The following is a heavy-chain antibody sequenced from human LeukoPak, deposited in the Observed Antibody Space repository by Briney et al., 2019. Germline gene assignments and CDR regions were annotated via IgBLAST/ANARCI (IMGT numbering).Heavy chain of an antibody. CDR2: ISASGSTT. V-gene: IGHV3-48*03. Sequence: GGSLRLSCTVSGFTFNSYEMNWVRQAPGKGLEWVSYISASGSTTYYADSVKGRFTISRDNAKDSLYLQMNSLRAEDTAVYYCARDEGTSGYDLLDYWGQGTLVTVSS. CDR3: ARDEGTSGYDLLDY. J-gene: IGHJ4*01. CDR1: GFTFNSYE. D-gene: IGHD5-12*01.